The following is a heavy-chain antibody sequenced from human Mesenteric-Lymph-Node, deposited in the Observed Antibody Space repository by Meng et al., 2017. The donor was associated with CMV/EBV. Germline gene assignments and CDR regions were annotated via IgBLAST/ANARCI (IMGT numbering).Heavy chain of an antibody. CDR2: IHYSGTA. V-gene: IGHV4-59*01. J-gene: IGHJ5*02. CDR3: ARMYSSSPRGGFDP. Sequence: SETLSLTCTVSGDSISNYYWSWVRQPPGKGLEWIGYIHYSGTANYNPSLKSRVTISIDASKNQFSLKLSSVMAADTAVYYCARMYSSSPRGGFDPWGQGTLVTVSS. CDR1: GDSISNYY. D-gene: IGHD6-6*01.